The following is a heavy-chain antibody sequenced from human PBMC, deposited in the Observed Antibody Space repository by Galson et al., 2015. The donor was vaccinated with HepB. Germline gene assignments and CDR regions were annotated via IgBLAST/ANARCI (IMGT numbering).Heavy chain of an antibody. V-gene: IGHV1-18*04. D-gene: IGHD3-16*01. J-gene: IGHJ3*02. CDR3: ARVSTGDDAFDI. CDR1: GYTFTSYG. CDR2: ISAYNGDT. Sequence: SVKVSCKASGYTFTSYGISWVRQAPGQGLEWMGWISAYNGDTNYAQKLQGRVTMTTDTSTSTAYMELRSLRSDDTAVYYCARVSTGDDAFDIWGQGTMVTVSS.